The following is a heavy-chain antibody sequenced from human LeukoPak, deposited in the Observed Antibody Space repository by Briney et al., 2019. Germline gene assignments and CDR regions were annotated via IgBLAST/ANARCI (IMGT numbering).Heavy chain of an antibody. Sequence: GESLRPSCAAFGFTFSSYDMSWVRQAPGKGLEWVSSLTTNSRYIYYADPVKGRFTLSRDNAKNSLFLEMNNLGAEDTAVYYCARGAMTAIRSDAFDLWGQGTMVTVSS. CDR3: ARGAMTAIRSDAFDL. CDR1: GFTFSSYD. V-gene: IGHV3-21*01. CDR2: LTTNSRYI. D-gene: IGHD2-21*02. J-gene: IGHJ3*01.